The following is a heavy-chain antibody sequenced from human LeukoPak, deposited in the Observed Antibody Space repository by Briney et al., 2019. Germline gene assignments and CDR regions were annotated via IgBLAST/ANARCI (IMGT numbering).Heavy chain of an antibody. J-gene: IGHJ3*02. Sequence: AGGSLRLSCAASGFTFSSYWMSWVRQAPGKGLEWVANIKQDGSEKYYVDSVKGRFTISRDNAKNSLYLQMNSLRAEDTAVYHCARDSSSWYYYDSSGYDAFDIWGQGTMVTVSS. D-gene: IGHD3-22*01. V-gene: IGHV3-7*01. CDR3: ARDSSSWYYYDSSGYDAFDI. CDR1: GFTFSSYW. CDR2: IKQDGSEK.